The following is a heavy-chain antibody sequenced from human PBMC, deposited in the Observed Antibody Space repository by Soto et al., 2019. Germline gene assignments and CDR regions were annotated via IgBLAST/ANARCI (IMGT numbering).Heavy chain of an antibody. J-gene: IGHJ6*02. Sequence: SQTLSLTCAISGDSVSSNSAAWNWIRQSPSRGLKWLGRTYYRSKWYNDYAVSVKSRITINPDTSKNQFSLQLNSVTPEDTAVYYCARAGHYYDSSGYYFSYYYSGMDVWGQGTTVTVFS. V-gene: IGHV6-1*01. CDR3: ARAGHYYDSSGYYFSYYYSGMDV. CDR2: TYYRSKWYN. D-gene: IGHD3-22*01. CDR1: GDSVSSNSAA.